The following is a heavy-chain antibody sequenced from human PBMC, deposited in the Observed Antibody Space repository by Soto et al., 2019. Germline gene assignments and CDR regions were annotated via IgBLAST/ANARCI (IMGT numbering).Heavy chain of an antibody. CDR3: ERVVVVLRGINY. D-gene: IGHD2-15*01. V-gene: IGHV3-74*01. J-gene: IGHJ4*02. CDR2: IIGDGSGA. Sequence: EVQLVESGGGLVQSGGSLRLSCVASGFTFSRSWMHWVRQAPGKGLVWLSRIIGDGSGADYADSVKGRFTIARDNAKNTVYLKKFSLSDEDPDVYYCERVVVVLRGINYWGQGILVSV. CDR1: GFTFSRSW.